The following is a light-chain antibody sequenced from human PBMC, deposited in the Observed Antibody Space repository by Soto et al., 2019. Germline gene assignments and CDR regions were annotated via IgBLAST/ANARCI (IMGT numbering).Light chain of an antibody. Sequence: DIQLTQSPSFLSASVGDRVTITCRASQGISRYLAWYQQKPGKAPMLLIYAASILQSGVPSRFSGTGSGTEFTLTISSQQPEDFASYYCQQLDSYPFTFGPGTKVDIK. CDR3: QQLDSYPFT. V-gene: IGKV1-9*01. CDR2: AAS. J-gene: IGKJ3*01. CDR1: QGISRY.